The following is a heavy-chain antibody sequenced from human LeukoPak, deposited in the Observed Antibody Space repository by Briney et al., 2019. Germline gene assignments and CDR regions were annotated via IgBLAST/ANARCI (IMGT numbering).Heavy chain of an antibody. CDR2: INPGNGNT. CDR3: ASEAGSGSYFDY. CDR1: VYTFTSYA. V-gene: IGHV1-3*01. Sequence: GASVKVSCKASVYTFTSYAMHWVRQSPGQRLEWMGWINPGNGNTKYSQKFQGRVTITRDTSASTAYMELSSLRSEDTAVYYCASEAGSGSYFDYLGQGTLVTVSS. D-gene: IGHD6-19*01. J-gene: IGHJ4*02.